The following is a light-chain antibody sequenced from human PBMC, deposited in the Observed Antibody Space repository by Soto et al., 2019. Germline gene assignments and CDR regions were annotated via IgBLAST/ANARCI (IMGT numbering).Light chain of an antibody. J-gene: IGLJ2*01. CDR2: DNS. V-gene: IGLV1-51*01. CDR1: SSNIGNNR. Sequence: QSVSTQPPSVSAAPGQKVTISCSGSSSNIGNNRVSWYQQLPGTAPKLLIYDNSKRPSGIPDRFSGSKSGTSATLGITGLQTGDEAEYYCGTWDSSLSAGVFGGGTKLTVL. CDR3: GTWDSSLSAGV.